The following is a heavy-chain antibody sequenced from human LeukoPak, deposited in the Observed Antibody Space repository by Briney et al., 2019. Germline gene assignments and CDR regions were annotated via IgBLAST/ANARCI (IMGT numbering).Heavy chain of an antibody. D-gene: IGHD6-19*01. CDR3: ARVGAVAGPDRDYYYMDV. CDR2: IYYSGST. Sequence: PSETLSLTCTVSGASVSGSPYYWSWIRQPPGKGLEWIGYIYYSGSTNYNPSLKSRVTISVDTSKNQFSLKLSSVTAADTAVYYCARVGAVAGPDRDYYYMDVWGKGTTVTISS. CDR1: GASVSGSPYY. J-gene: IGHJ6*03. V-gene: IGHV4-61*01.